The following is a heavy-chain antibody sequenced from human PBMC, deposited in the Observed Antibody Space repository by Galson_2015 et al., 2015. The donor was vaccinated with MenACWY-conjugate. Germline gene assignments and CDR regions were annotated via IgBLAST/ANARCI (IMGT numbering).Heavy chain of an antibody. V-gene: IGHV4-59*12. J-gene: IGHJ5*02. CDR1: GGSIRSDF. Sequence: ETLSLTCSVSGGSIRSDFWTWLRQPPGEGLEWIAWITSSGTTNWNPSLKSRVTISMDTSNNQFSLKLYSVTAADTAVYYCAREPQFCSGTRCPFGWFDPWGQGTLVTVSS. CDR2: ITSSGTT. D-gene: IGHD2-2*01. CDR3: AREPQFCSGTRCPFGWFDP.